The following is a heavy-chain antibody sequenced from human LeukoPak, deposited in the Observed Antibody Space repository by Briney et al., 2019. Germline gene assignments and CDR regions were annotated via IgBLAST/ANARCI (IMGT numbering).Heavy chain of an antibody. J-gene: IGHJ5*02. D-gene: IGHD6-19*01. CDR3: ARAVAGMGLNYNWFDP. CDR2: IIPILGIA. CDR1: GGTFSSYA. V-gene: IGHV1-69*04. Sequence: GSSVTVSCTASGGTFSSYAISWVRQAPGQGLEWMGRIIPILGIANYAQKFQGRVTITADKSTSTAYMELSSLRSEDTAVYYCARAVAGMGLNYNWFDPWGQGTLVTVSS.